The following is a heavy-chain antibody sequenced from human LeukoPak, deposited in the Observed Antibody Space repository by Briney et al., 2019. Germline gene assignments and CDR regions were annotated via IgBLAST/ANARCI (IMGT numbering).Heavy chain of an antibody. CDR3: ARRGAVAGTLDY. D-gene: IGHD6-19*01. V-gene: IGHV4-4*07. Sequence: SETLSLTCTVSGGSISRYYWSWLRQPAGKGLEWIGRIYTSGSTNYNPSLKSRVTMSVDTSKNQFSLKLSSVTAADTAVYYCARRGAVAGTLDYWGQGTLVTVSS. CDR2: IYTSGST. J-gene: IGHJ4*02. CDR1: GGSISRYY.